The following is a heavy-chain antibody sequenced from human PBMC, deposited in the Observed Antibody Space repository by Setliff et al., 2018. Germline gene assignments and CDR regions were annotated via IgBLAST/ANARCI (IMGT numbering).Heavy chain of an antibody. CDR3: AKRGPYCSGGTCHYYFDY. CDR1: GFTVSSNE. J-gene: IGHJ4*02. Sequence: GGSLRLSCAASGFTVSSNEMSWVRQAPGKGLEWVSSISGGSTYYADSMKGRFTISRDNSKNTVYLEMNSLRAEDTAVYYCAKRGPYCSGGTCHYYFDYWGQGTLVTVSS. CDR2: ISGGST. D-gene: IGHD2-15*01. V-gene: IGHV3-23*01.